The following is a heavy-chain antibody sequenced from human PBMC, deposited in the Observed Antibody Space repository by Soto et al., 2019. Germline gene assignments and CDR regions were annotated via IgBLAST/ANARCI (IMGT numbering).Heavy chain of an antibody. Sequence: QVQLVQSGAEVKKPGSSVKVSCKASGGTFSSYAISWVRQAPGQGLEWMGGIIPIFGTANYAQKFQGRVTITADESTSTAYMELSSLRSEDTAAYYCARGHIVVVTAPPPPYYYYGMDVWGQGTTVTVSS. CDR3: ARGHIVVVTAPPPPYYYYGMDV. D-gene: IGHD2-21*02. CDR1: GGTFSSYA. V-gene: IGHV1-69*01. CDR2: IIPIFGTA. J-gene: IGHJ6*02.